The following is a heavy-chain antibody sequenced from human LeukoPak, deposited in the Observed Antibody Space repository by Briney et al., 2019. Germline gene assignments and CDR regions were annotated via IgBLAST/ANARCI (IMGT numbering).Heavy chain of an antibody. CDR1: GYSISSGYY. Sequence: PSETLSLTCTVSGYSISSGYYWAWIRQPPGKGLEWIGTIYHSGSTYSNPSLKSRVTISVVTSKNQFSLRLSSVTAADTAVYYCARETGTYSAFDYWGQGTLVTVSS. V-gene: IGHV4-38-2*02. J-gene: IGHJ4*02. CDR3: ARETGTYSAFDY. CDR2: IYHSGST. D-gene: IGHD1-26*01.